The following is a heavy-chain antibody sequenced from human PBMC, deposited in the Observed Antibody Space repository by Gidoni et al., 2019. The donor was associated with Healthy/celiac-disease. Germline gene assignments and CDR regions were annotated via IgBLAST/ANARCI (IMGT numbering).Heavy chain of an antibody. CDR1: GSTFSSSA. D-gene: IGHD5-18*01. V-gene: IGHV3-30-3*01. CDR2: ISYDGSNK. J-gene: IGHJ4*02. CDR3: ARDKGYNYFDY. Sequence: QVQLVESGGGVVQPGRSLSLSCAASGSTFSSSAMHWVRQAPGKGLEWVAVISYDGSNKYYADSVKGRFTISRDNSKNTLYLQMNSLRAEDTAVYYCARDKGYNYFDYWGQGTLVTVSS.